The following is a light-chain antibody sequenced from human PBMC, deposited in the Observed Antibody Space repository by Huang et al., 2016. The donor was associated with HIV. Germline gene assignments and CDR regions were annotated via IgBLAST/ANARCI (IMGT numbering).Light chain of an antibody. V-gene: IGKV1-8*01. CDR3: QQYYNYPQT. J-gene: IGKJ1*01. CDR1: QGITTF. Sequence: AIHITQSPSSLSASTGDRVTLTCRASQGITTFLAWYQQRSGEAPKLLVYAASTLQSGIPSRFSGSGSGTDFNLTISCLQSEDFATYYCQQYYNYPQTFGQGTKIEVK. CDR2: AAS.